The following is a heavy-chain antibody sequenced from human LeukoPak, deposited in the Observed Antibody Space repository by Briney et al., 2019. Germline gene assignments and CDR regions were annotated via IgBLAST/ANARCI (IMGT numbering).Heavy chain of an antibody. J-gene: IGHJ1*01. Sequence: GGSLRLSCAASGFTFSSYSMNWVRQAPGKGLEWVSSISSSSSYIYYADSVKGRFTISRDNAKNSLYLQMNSLRAEDTAVYYCAVDYGDYEYFQHWGQGTPVTVSS. V-gene: IGHV3-21*01. CDR1: GFTFSSYS. CDR2: ISSSSSYI. D-gene: IGHD4-17*01. CDR3: AVDYGDYEYFQH.